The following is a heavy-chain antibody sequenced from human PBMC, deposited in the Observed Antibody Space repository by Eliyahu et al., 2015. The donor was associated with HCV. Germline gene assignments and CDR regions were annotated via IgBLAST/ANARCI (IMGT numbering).Heavy chain of an antibody. CDR2: ISSSSSYI. CDR3: ARDMLGWRVTAISYYYYGMDV. CDR1: GFTFSSYS. Sequence: EVQLVESGGGXVKPGGSLRLSCAASGFTFSSYSMNWVRQAPGKGLEWVSSISSSSSYIYYADSVKGRFTISRDNAKNSLYLQMNSLRAEDTAVYYCARDMLGWRVTAISYYYYGMDVWGQGTTVTVSS. V-gene: IGHV3-21*01. J-gene: IGHJ6*02. D-gene: IGHD2-21*02.